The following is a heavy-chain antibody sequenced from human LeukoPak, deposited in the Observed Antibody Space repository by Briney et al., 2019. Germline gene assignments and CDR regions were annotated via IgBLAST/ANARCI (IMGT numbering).Heavy chain of an antibody. CDR1: GDSVSSNSVT. D-gene: IGHD2-2*01. V-gene: IGHV6-1*01. Sequence: SQTLSLTCAISGDSVSSNSVTCNCIRQPPSAGLGCLVRTYYRSTWYNDYAVSVRGRITVNPDTSKNQFSLHLNSVTPEDTAVYYCARRLTQYDCFDPWGQGILVTVSS. CDR3: ARRLTQYDCFDP. J-gene: IGHJ5*02. CDR2: TYYRSTWYN.